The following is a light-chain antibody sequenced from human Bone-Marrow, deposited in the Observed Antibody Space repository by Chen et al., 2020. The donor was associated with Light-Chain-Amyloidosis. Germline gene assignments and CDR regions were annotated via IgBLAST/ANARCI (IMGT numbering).Light chain of an antibody. CDR3: SSYTITHTLV. V-gene: IGLV2-14*01. Sequence: QSALTQPASVSGSAGQSITISVTGTSSAVGGDNHVSWYQQHPDKAPNIMIYEVTNRPSCVPDRFSGSKSDNTASLTISGLQTEDEADYFCSSYTITHTLVFGSGTRVTVL. J-gene: IGLJ1*01. CDR2: EVT. CDR1: SSAVGGDNH.